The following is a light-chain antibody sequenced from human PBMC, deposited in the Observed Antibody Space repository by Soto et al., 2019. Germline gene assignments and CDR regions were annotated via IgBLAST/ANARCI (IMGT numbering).Light chain of an antibody. CDR2: KAS. J-gene: IGKJ1*01. CDR1: QSISSW. Sequence: DIQMTQSPSTLSASVGDRVTITCRASQSISSWLAWYQQKPGKAPKLLIYKASSLESGVPSRFSGSGSGIEFTLTISSLQPDDFATHYCQQYNSHWTFGQGTKVDI. CDR3: QQYNSHWT. V-gene: IGKV1-5*03.